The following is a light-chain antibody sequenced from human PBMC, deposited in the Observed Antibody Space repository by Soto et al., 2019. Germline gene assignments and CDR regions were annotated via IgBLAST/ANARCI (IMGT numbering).Light chain of an antibody. CDR2: AAS. V-gene: IGKV1-27*01. CDR1: QVIVNNY. J-gene: IGKJ4*01. CDR3: QKYSSGPLT. Sequence: DIQMTQSPSSLSASVGDRVTITCRASQVIVNNYLAWYQQKPGSAPNLLIYAASSLQSGVPSRFSGSGSGTDFTLTISSLQPEDVATFYCQKYSSGPLTFGGGTKVDIK.